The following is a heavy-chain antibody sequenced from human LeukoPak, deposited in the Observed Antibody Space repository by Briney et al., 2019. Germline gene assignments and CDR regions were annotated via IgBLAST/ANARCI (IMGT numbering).Heavy chain of an antibody. CDR2: IRSKAYGGTT. D-gene: IGHD3-3*01. J-gene: IGHJ4*02. Sequence: PGGSLRLSCAASGFTFGDYAMSWVRQAPGKGLEWVGFIRSKAYGGTTEYAASVKGRFTISRDDSKSIAYLQMNSLKTEDTAVYYCTRAPPTSYGDDYDFWSGYYGYWGQGTLVTVYS. CDR3: TRAPPTSYGDDYDFWSGYYGY. CDR1: GFTFGDYA. V-gene: IGHV3-49*04.